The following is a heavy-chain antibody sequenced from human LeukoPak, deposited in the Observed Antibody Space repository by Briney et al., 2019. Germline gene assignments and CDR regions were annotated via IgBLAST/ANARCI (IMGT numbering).Heavy chain of an antibody. V-gene: IGHV3-30*02. J-gene: IGHJ4*02. CDR1: GFTFSDLG. Sequence: GGSLGLSCAASGFTFSDLGMHWVRQAPGKGLEWVAFIRYDGSTRSYADYVKGRFTISRDNSKNTLYLQMSGLRVDDTALYYRAAVDNRVGFDCWGQGTLVTVSS. CDR3: AAVDNRVGFDC. D-gene: IGHD1-14*01. CDR2: IRYDGSTR.